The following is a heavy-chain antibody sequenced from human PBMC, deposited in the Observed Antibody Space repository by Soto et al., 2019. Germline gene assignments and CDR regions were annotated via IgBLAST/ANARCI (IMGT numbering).Heavy chain of an antibody. CDR3: AKDLGITIFGVVIMGFDY. V-gene: IGHV3-21*04. CDR2: ISSSSSYI. J-gene: IGHJ4*02. D-gene: IGHD3-3*01. Sequence: GGSLRLSCAASGFTLSSCSMNWVRQAPGKGLEWVSSISSSSSYIYYADSVKGRFTISRDNAKNSLYLQMNSLRAEDTAVYYCAKDLGITIFGVVIMGFDYWGQGTLVTVSS. CDR1: GFTLSSCS.